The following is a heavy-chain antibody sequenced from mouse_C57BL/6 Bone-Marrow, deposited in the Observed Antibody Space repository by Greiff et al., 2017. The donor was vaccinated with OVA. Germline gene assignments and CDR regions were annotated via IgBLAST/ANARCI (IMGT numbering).Heavy chain of an antibody. V-gene: IGHV8-12*01. Sequence: QVTLKVCGPGILQSSQTLSLTCSFSGFSLSTSGMGVSWIRQPSGKGLEWLAHIYWDDDKRYNPSLKSRLTISKDTSRNQVFLKITSVDTADTATYYCARKGYDGYYLMDYWGQGTSVTVSS. D-gene: IGHD2-3*01. CDR1: GFSLSTSGMG. CDR2: IYWDDDK. CDR3: ARKGYDGYYLMDY. J-gene: IGHJ4*01.